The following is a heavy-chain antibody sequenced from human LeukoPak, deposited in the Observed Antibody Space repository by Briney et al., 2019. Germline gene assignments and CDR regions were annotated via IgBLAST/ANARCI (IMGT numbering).Heavy chain of an antibody. CDR1: GGSISSDY. J-gene: IGHJ4*02. CDR2: IYYSGST. D-gene: IGHD3-3*01. CDR3: ARAAKRITIFGVFDY. Sequence: PSETLSLTCTVSGGSISSDYWSWIRQPPGKGLEWIGYIYYSGSTNYNPSLESRVTISVDTSKNQFYLKLSSVTAADTAVYYCARAAKRITIFGVFDYWGQGTLVTVSS. V-gene: IGHV4-59*08.